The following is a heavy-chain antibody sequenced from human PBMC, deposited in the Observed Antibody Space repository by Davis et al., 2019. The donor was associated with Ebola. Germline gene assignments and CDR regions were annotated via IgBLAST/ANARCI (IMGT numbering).Heavy chain of an antibody. D-gene: IGHD1-7*01. CDR2: ISSSGRTI. CDR3: ARDRTDGPYWNYPMDV. J-gene: IGHJ6*04. V-gene: IGHV3-11*01. Sequence: PGGSLRLSCAASGFTFSDYYMSWSRQAPGKGLEWVSYISSSGRTIYYADSVKGRFTISRDNAKNSLYLQMNSLRAEDTAVYYCARDRTDGPYWNYPMDVWGKGTTVIVSS. CDR1: GFTFSDYY.